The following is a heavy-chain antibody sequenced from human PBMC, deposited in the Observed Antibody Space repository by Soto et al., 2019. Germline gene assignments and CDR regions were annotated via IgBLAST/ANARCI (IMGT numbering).Heavy chain of an antibody. Sequence: SGPALVNPTQTLTLTCTFSGFSLSTSGMRVSWIRQPPGKALEWLARIDWDDDKFYSTSLKTRLTISKDTSKNQVVLTMTNMDPVDTATYYCARMRPDCGGDRYPWNAFDIWGQGTMVTVSS. V-gene: IGHV2-70*04. D-gene: IGHD2-21*02. CDR1: GFSLSTSGMR. CDR3: ARMRPDCGGDRYPWNAFDI. J-gene: IGHJ3*02. CDR2: IDWDDDK.